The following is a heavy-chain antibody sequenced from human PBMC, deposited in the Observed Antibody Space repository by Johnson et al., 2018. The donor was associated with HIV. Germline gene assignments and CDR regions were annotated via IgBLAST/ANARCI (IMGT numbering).Heavy chain of an antibody. CDR3: VKGSRDLGGAFDI. J-gene: IGHJ3*02. CDR2: ISYDGSNK. CDR1: GFTFSSYA. Sequence: QVQLVESGGGVVQPGRSLRLSCAASGFTFSSYAMHWVRQAPGKGLEWVAVISYDGSNKYYADSVKGRFTISRDNSKNTLYLQMNSLRAEDTAVYYCVKGSRDLGGAFDIWGQVTMVTVSS. V-gene: IGHV3-30-3*01.